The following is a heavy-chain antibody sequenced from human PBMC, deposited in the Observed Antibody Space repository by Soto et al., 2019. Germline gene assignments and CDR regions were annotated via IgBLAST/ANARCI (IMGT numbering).Heavy chain of an antibody. CDR3: AKLEATRTTWFAGPYNWFAP. Sequence: ASVKVSCKASGYTFTSYAMNWVRQAPGQRLEWMGWINAGNGNTKYSQKFQGRVTITRDTSASTAYLEWSSLKSSDTAMYYCAKLEATRTTWFAGPYNWFAPWGGGTLVTVSS. D-gene: IGHD3-10*01. CDR1: GYTFTSYA. J-gene: IGHJ5*02. V-gene: IGHV1-3*01. CDR2: INAGNGNT.